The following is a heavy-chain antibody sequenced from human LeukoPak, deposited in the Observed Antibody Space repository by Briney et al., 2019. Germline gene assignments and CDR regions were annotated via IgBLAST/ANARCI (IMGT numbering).Heavy chain of an antibody. V-gene: IGHV4-59*01. CDR1: GGSLSGYY. Sequence: SETLSLTCAVSGGSLSGYYWSWIRQSPGKGLEWIGSIYYSGSTYYNPSLKSRVTISVDTSKNQFSLKLSSVTAADTAVYYCARGQYSGSYYTDYWGQGTLVTVSS. CDR2: IYYSGST. D-gene: IGHD1-26*01. J-gene: IGHJ4*02. CDR3: ARGQYSGSYYTDY.